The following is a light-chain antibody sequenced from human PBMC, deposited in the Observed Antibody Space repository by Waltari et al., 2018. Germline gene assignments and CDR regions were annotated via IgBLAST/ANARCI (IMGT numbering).Light chain of an antibody. J-gene: IGKJ1*01. CDR1: QSVGRA. V-gene: IGKV3-20*01. CDR2: GAS. CDR3: QQYVRLPVT. Sequence: SCRASQSVGRALAWYQQNPGQAPRLLIYGASNRATGIPDRFSGSGSGTDFSLIISRLEPEDFAVYYCQQYVRLPVTFGQGTKVEIK.